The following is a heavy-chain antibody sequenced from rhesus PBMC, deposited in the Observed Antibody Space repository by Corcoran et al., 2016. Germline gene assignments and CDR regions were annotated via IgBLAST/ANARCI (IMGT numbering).Heavy chain of an antibody. J-gene: IGHJ4*01. CDR2: GDHGDGET. V-gene: IGHV1-111*02. CDR3: ATVKGS. CDR1: GYTFIDYY. Sequence: EVQLVQSGAEVKQPGASVKIACKASGYTFIDYYLHWVRQAPEKGLEWMGRGDHGDGETIHAPKIQDRVTITANTSTNTAYMELSSLRSEDTAVYYCATVKGSWGQGVLVTVSS.